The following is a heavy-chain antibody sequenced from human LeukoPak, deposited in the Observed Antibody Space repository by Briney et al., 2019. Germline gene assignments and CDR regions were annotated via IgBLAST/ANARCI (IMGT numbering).Heavy chain of an antibody. D-gene: IGHD4-23*01. V-gene: IGHV3-7*04. CDR1: GFTLSSYW. J-gene: IGHJ4*02. CDR3: ARGEDYGGPFDY. CDR2: IKQDGSEK. Sequence: GGSLRLSCAASGFTLSSYWMTWVRQAPGKGLEWVANIKQDGSEKNYVDSVKGRFTISRDNAKNSLYLQMNSLRAEDTAVYYCARGEDYGGPFDYWGQGTLVTVSS.